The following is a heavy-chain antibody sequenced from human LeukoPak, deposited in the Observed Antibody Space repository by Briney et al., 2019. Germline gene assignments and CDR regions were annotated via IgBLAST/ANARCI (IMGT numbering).Heavy chain of an antibody. Sequence: ASVKVSCKASGYTFINYYIHWVRQAPGQGLEWMGWINPNTGGTNYAQKFQGRVTMTRDTSISTAYMDLSRLRSDDTAMYYCVQFELDYWGQGTLVTVSS. V-gene: IGHV1-2*02. CDR3: VQFELDY. CDR1: GYTFINYY. J-gene: IGHJ4*02. CDR2: INPNTGGT. D-gene: IGHD1-7*01.